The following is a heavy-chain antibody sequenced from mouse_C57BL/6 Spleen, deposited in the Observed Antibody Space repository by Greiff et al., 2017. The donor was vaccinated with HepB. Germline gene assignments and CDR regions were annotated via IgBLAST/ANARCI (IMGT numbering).Heavy chain of an antibody. CDR3: ASSSPFYYFDY. CDR2: ISSGSSTI. D-gene: IGHD1-1*01. J-gene: IGHJ2*01. Sequence: EVQVVESGGGLVKPGGSLKLSCAASGFTFSDYGMHWVRQAPEKGLEWVAYISSGSSTIYYADTVKGRFTISRDNAKNTLFLQMTSLRSEDTAMYYCASSSPFYYFDYWGQGTTLTVSS. V-gene: IGHV5-17*01. CDR1: GFTFSDYG.